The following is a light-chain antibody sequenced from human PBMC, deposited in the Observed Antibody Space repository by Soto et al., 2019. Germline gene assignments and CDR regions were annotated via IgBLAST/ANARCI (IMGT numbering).Light chain of an antibody. CDR2: NVY. J-gene: IGLJ1*01. V-gene: IGLV2-14*02. CDR1: GGDVGNYDL. Sequence: QSALTQPASVSGSPGQSITISCAGSGGDVGNYDLLSWYQKIPGKAPKLMIYNVYDRPSGISYRFSGSKSGNTASLTISGLQGEDEADYYCSAYTVSRTYVFGTGTKLTVL. CDR3: SAYTVSRTYV.